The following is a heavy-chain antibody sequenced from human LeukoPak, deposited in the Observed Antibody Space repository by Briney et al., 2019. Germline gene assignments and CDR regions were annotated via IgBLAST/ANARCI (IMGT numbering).Heavy chain of an antibody. J-gene: IGHJ4*02. CDR2: IYHSGST. V-gene: IGHV4-38-2*01. CDR1: GYSISSGYY. Sequence: SETLSLTCAVSGYSISSGYYWGWIRQPPGKGLEWIGSIYHSGSTYYNPSLKSRVTISVDTSKNQFSLKLSSVTAADTAVYYCARLVPAAXXDYWGQGTLVTVSS. D-gene: IGHD2-2*01. CDR3: ARLVPAAXXDY.